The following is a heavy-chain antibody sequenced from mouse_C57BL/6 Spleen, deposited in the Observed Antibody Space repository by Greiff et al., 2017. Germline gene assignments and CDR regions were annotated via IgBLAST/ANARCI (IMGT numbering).Heavy chain of an antibody. Sequence: VQLQQSGPELVKPGASVKIPCKASGYTFTDYNMDWVKQSHGKSLEWIGDINPNNGGTNYNQKFKGKATLTVDKSSSTAYMELRSLTSEDTAVYYCAREGNYDYDRYAMDYWGQGTSVTVSS. CDR2: INPNNGGT. J-gene: IGHJ4*01. CDR3: AREGNYDYDRYAMDY. D-gene: IGHD2-4*01. V-gene: IGHV1-18*01. CDR1: GYTFTDYN.